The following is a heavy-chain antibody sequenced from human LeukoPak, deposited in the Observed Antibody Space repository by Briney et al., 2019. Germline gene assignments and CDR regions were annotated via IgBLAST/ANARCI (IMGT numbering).Heavy chain of an antibody. D-gene: IGHD2-21*02. CDR2: ISGGGDIT. CDR3: VREDTPATANY. V-gene: IGHV3-23*01. Sequence: QSGGSLRLSCAASGFNFANHAMSWVRQTPGKGLEWVSAISGGGDITYYADSVTGRFTISRDNSKDTLFLQMHSLRPGDTAVYYCVREDTPATANYWGHGTLVTISS. CDR1: GFNFANHA. J-gene: IGHJ4*01.